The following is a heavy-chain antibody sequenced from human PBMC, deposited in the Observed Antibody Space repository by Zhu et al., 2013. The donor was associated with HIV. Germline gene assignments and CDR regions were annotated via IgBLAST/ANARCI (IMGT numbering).Heavy chain of an antibody. CDR1: GYSFPSYW. V-gene: IGHV5-51*01. J-gene: IGHJ6*03. Sequence: EVQLVQSGAEVKKPGESLKISCKGSGYSFPSYWIGWVRQMPGKGLEWMGIVYPGDSDTRYSPSFQGQVTISADKSISTAYLQWSSLKASDTAMYYCARHRRTTGTPGPRGIVWYYMDVWGKGTTVTVSS. CDR2: VYPGDSDT. CDR3: ARHRRTTGTPGPRGIVWYYMDV. D-gene: IGHD1-1*01.